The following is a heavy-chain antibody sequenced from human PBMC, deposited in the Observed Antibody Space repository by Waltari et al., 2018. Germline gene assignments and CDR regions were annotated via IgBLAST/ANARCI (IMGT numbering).Heavy chain of an antibody. J-gene: IGHJ6*03. D-gene: IGHD2-2*01. V-gene: IGHV3-30-3*01. CDR2: ISYDGSNK. CDR1: GFTFSSYA. Sequence: QVQLVESGGGVVQPGRSLRLSCAASGFTFSSYAMHWVRQAPGKGLEWVAVISYDGSNKYYADSVKGRLTISRDNSKNTLYLQMNSLRAEDTAVYYCARGQYCSSTSCPIYYYYYYMDVWGKGTTVTISS. CDR3: ARGQYCSSTSCPIYYYYYYMDV.